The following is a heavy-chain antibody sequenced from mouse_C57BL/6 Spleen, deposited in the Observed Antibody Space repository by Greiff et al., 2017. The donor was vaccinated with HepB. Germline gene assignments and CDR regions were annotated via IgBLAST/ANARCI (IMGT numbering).Heavy chain of an antibody. V-gene: IGHV1-64*01. Sequence: QVQLQQPGAELVKPGASVKLSCKASGYTFTSYWMHWVKQRPGQGLEWIGMIHPNSGSTNYNEKFKSKATLTVDKSSSTAYMQLSSLTSEDSAVYYCARRYYGSSYEAMDYWGQGTSVTVSS. CDR3: ARRYYGSSYEAMDY. CDR1: GYTFTSYW. D-gene: IGHD1-1*01. CDR2: IHPNSGST. J-gene: IGHJ4*01.